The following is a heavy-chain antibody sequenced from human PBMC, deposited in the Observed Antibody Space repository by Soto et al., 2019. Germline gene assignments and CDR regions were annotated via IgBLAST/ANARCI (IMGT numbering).Heavy chain of an antibody. CDR3: AKDQRSSSYAEYFQH. J-gene: IGHJ1*01. D-gene: IGHD6-6*01. V-gene: IGHV3-21*01. CDR2: ISSSSSYI. Sequence: GGSLRLSCAASGFTFSSYSMNWVRQAPGKGLEWVSSISSSSSYIYYADSVKGRFTISRDNAKNSLYLQMNSLRAEDTAVYYCAKDQRSSSYAEYFQHWGQGTLVTVSS. CDR1: GFTFSSYS.